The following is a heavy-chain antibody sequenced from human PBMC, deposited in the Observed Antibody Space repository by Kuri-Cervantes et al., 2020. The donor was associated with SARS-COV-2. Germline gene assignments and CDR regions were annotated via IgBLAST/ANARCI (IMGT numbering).Heavy chain of an antibody. J-gene: IGHJ4*02. CDR1: GFTFSSYG. Sequence: GESLKISCAASGFTFSSYGMHWVRQAPGKGLEWVAFIRFDGSNRYYADSVQGRFTISRDNSKTTLYLQMNSLRAEDTAVYYCAKESMVGAWITMIDYWGQGTLVTVSS. CDR2: IRFDGSNR. V-gene: IGHV3-30*02. CDR3: AKESMVGAWITMIDY. D-gene: IGHD3-10*01.